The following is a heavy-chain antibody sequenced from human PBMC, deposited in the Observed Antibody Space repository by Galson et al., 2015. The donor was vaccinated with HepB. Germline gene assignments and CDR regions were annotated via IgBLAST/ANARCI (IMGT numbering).Heavy chain of an antibody. CDR1: GFTFSSYW. J-gene: IGHJ4*02. V-gene: IGHV3-7*01. D-gene: IGHD2-2*01. Sequence: SLRLSCAASGFTFSSYWMSWVRQAPGKGLEWVANIKQDGSEKYYVDSVKGRFTISRDNAKNSLYLQMNSLRAEDTAVYYCAIERGGGSTSFFDYWGQGTLVTVSS. CDR2: IKQDGSEK. CDR3: AIERGGGSTSFFDY.